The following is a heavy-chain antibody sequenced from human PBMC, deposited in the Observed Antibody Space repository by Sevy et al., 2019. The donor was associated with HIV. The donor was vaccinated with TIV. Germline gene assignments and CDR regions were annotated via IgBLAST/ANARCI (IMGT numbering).Heavy chain of an antibody. J-gene: IGHJ3*02. CDR3: ARATSYCSSTSCYSGRAFDI. V-gene: IGHV1-69*13. Sequence: ASVKVSCKASGGTFSSYAISWVRQAPGQGLEWMGGIIPIFGTANYAQKFQGRVTITADESTSTASMELSSLRSEDTAVYYCARATSYCSSTSCYSGRAFDIWGQGTMVTVSS. D-gene: IGHD2-2*01. CDR2: IIPIFGTA. CDR1: GGTFSSYA.